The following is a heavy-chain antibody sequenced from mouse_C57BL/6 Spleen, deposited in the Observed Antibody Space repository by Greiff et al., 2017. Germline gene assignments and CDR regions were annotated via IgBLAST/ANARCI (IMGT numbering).Heavy chain of an antibody. V-gene: IGHV1-47*01. D-gene: IGHD2-4*01. J-gene: IGHJ1*03. CDR2: FHPYNDDT. CDR1: GYTFTTYP. Sequence: LQESGAELVKPGASVKMSCKASGYTFTTYPIEWMKQNHGKSLEWIGNFHPYNDDTKYNEKFKGKATLTVEKSSSTVYLELSRLTSDDSAVYYCARGTYDYDWYFDVWGTGTTVTVSS. CDR3: ARGTYDYDWYFDV.